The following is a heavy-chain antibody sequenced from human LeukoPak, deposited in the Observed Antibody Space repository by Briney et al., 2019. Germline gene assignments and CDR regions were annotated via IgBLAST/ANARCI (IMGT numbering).Heavy chain of an antibody. Sequence: PSETLSLTCTVSGGSISSYYWSWIRQPPGKGLEWIGYIYHSGSTYYNPSLKSRVTISVDRSKNQFSLKLSSVTAADTAVYYCARGTTVTTKFDYWGQGTLVTVSS. J-gene: IGHJ4*02. CDR2: IYHSGST. D-gene: IGHD4-17*01. CDR1: GGSISSYY. V-gene: IGHV4-59*12. CDR3: ARGTTVTTKFDY.